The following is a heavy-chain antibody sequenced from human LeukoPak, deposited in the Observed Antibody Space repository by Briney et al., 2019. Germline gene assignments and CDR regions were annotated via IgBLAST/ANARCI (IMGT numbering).Heavy chain of an antibody. CDR2: VYSGGST. CDR3: ASSPASSCLDY. J-gene: IGHJ4*02. V-gene: IGHV3-53*01. Sequence: GRSLRLSCAASGFTVSSNYMSWVRQAPGKGLEWVSVVYSGGSTYYADSVKGRFTISRDNSKNTLYLQMNSLRAEDTAVYYCASSPASSCLDYWGQGTLVTVSS. D-gene: IGHD6-13*01. CDR1: GFTVSSNY.